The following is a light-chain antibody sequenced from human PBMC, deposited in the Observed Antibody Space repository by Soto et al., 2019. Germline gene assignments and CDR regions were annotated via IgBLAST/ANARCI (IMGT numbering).Light chain of an antibody. J-gene: IGKJ2*01. Sequence: DIQMTQSPSTLSASVGDRVTITCRASQSISSWLAWYQQKPGKAPKLLIYKASSLESGVPSRFSGSGSGTEFNHTISSLQHDDFACSYCQQYNSYSRGTFGQGTKLEIK. CDR2: KAS. CDR1: QSISSW. V-gene: IGKV1-5*03. CDR3: QQYNSYSRGT.